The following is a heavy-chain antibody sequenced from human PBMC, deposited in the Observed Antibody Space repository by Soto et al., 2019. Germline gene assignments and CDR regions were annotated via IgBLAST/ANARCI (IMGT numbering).Heavy chain of an antibody. Sequence: PSETLSLTCAVSGGSISSGDWCWSWVRQSPGKGLEWIGEIYYSGSTTYNPSLKSRVTISVDTSKNQFSLKLSSATAADTAVYYCARAGMTTVTKFDYWGQGTLVTVSS. D-gene: IGHD4-4*01. V-gene: IGHV4-31*02. J-gene: IGHJ4*02. CDR1: GGSISSGDWC. CDR2: IYYSGST. CDR3: ARAGMTTVTKFDY.